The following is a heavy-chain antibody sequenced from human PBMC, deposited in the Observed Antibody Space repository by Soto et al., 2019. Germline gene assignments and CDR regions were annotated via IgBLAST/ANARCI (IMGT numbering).Heavy chain of an antibody. J-gene: IGHJ4*02. CDR2: IRSKANNYAT. V-gene: IGHV3-73*01. Sequence: GGSLRLSCAASGFIFSGSAMHWVRQASGKGLEWVGRIRSKANNYATVYAASVKGRFTISRDDSKDTAYLEMNSLKTEDTAMYYCVRETRYYIDHWGQGALVTVSS. D-gene: IGHD3-9*01. CDR3: VRETRYYIDH. CDR1: GFIFSGSA.